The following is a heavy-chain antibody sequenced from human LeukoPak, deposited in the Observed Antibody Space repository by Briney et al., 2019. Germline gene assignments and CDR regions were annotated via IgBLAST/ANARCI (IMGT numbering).Heavy chain of an antibody. V-gene: IGHV1-3*01. CDR1: GYTFTSYA. D-gene: IGHD3-10*01. CDR2: INAGNGNT. J-gene: IGHJ5*02. CDR3: ARGVRGVIAGWFDP. Sequence: ASVKVSCKASGYTFTSYAMHWVRQAPGQRLEWMGWINAGNGNTKYSQKFQGRVTITRDTSASTAYMELSSLRSKDTAVYYCARGVRGVIAGWFDPWGQGTLVTVSS.